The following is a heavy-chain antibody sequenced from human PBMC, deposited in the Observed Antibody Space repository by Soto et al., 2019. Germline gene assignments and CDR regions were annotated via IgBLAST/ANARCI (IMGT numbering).Heavy chain of an antibody. CDR2: IIPIFGTA. D-gene: IGHD3-22*01. J-gene: IGHJ4*02. V-gene: IGHV1-69*13. Sequence: SVKVSCKASGGTFSSHAISWVRQAPGQGLEWMGGIIPIFGTANYAQKFQGRVTITADESTSTAYMELSSLRSEDTAVYYCARAAGGYYDSSGYVDYWGQGTLVTVSS. CDR3: ARAAGGYYDSSGYVDY. CDR1: GGTFSSHA.